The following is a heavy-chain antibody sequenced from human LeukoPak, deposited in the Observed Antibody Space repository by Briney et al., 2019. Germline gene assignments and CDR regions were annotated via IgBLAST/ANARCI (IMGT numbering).Heavy chain of an antibody. CDR2: IWYDGSNE. CDR3: ARDSIRDGYNSDYFDY. J-gene: IGHJ4*02. V-gene: IGHV3-33*01. Sequence: PGGSLRLSCAASGFTFSTYGMHWVRQAPGKALEWVAVIWYDGSNEYYADSVKGRFTISRYNSKSTLYLQLNSLRAEDTAVYYCARDSIRDGYNSDYFDYWGQGTLVTVSS. D-gene: IGHD5-24*01. CDR1: GFTFSTYG.